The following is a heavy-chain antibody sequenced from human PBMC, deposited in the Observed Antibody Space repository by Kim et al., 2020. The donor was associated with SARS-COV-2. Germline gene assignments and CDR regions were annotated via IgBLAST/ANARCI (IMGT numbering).Heavy chain of an antibody. V-gene: IGHV3-9*01. CDR2: ISCNSGSI. D-gene: IGHD5-12*01. Sequence: GGSLRLSCAASGFTFDDYYMHWVRQAPGKGLEWVSGISCNSGSISYADSVKGRFTISRDNAKNSLYLQMNSLRAEDTALYYCAKERQVYIVATNANYFD. CDR1: GFTFDDYY. CDR3: AKERQVYIVATNANYFD. J-gene: IGHJ4*01.